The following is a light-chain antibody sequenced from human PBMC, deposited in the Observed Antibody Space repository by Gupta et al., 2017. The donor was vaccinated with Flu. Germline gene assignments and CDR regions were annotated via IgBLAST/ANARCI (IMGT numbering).Light chain of an antibody. CDR3: RSYELMNNNYV. Sequence: QSALPQRPSASGSPGLSVTISCTGIISDIISYNFVSWYQQHPGKAPKLKIYEVSKRPSAVPDRFSGSNSVTTASLTAPGLQAEDEADYYCRSYELMNNNYVFGPGTKFTVL. J-gene: IGLJ1*01. CDR2: EVS. V-gene: IGLV2-8*01. CDR1: ISDIISYNF.